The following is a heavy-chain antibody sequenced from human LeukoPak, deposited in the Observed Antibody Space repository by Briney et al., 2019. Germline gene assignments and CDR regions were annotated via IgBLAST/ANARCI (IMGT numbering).Heavy chain of an antibody. CDR1: GFTFSSYA. D-gene: IGHD3-10*01. Sequence: GGSLRLSCAASGFTFSSYAMHWVRQAPGKGLEWVALISYDGSNKHYADSVKGRFTISRDNSKNTLYLQMNSLRAEDTALYYCARDFSGSYVADYWGQGTLVTVSS. CDR2: ISYDGSNK. J-gene: IGHJ4*02. CDR3: ARDFSGSYVADY. V-gene: IGHV3-30-3*01.